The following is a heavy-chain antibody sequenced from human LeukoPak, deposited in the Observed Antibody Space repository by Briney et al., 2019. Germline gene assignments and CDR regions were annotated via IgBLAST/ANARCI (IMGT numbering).Heavy chain of an antibody. D-gene: IGHD3-10*01. CDR3: AKGWFGDGDY. Sequence: GGSLRLSCAASGFTFSSYGMYWVRQAPDKGLEWVAFIRYDESNKYYADSVKGRFTISRDTSKNTLYLQMNSLRPEDTAVYYCAKGWFGDGDYWGQGTLVTVSS. J-gene: IGHJ4*02. CDR2: IRYDESNK. CDR1: GFTFSSYG. V-gene: IGHV3-30*02.